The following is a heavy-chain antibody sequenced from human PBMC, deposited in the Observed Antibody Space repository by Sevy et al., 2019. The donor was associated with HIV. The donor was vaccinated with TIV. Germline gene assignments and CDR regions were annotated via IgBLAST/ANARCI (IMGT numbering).Heavy chain of an antibody. CDR3: ARVPTYSYGSRTYFDF. CDR2: VGVYNGNS. CDR1: GSTLSQMA. Sequence: ASVKVSCKVSGSTLSQMAMHWVRQAPGKGLEWMGWVGVYNGNSNSAQRLQGRVTMTTDTSTSTAYMELRSLRFDDTAVYYCARVPTYSYGSRTYFDFWGQGTLVTVSS. D-gene: IGHD3-10*01. J-gene: IGHJ4*02. V-gene: IGHV1-18*01.